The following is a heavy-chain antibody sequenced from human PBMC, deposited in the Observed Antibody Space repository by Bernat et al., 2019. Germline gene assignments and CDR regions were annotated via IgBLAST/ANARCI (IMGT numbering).Heavy chain of an antibody. D-gene: IGHD3-10*01. CDR3: ARSYYYGSGSYYYYYMDV. Sequence: QVQLVQSGAEVKKPGASVKVSCKASGYTFTGYYMHWVRQPPGQGLDWMGRINPNSGGTNYAQKFQGRVTMTRDTSISTAYMELGRLRSDDTAVYYCARSYYYGSGSYYYYYMDVWGKGTTVTVSS. CDR2: INPNSGGT. CDR1: GYTFTGYY. J-gene: IGHJ6*03. V-gene: IGHV1-2*06.